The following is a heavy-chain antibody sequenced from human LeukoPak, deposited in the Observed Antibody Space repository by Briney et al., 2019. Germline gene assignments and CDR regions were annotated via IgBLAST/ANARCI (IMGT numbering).Heavy chain of an antibody. CDR1: GGSISSYY. V-gene: IGHV4-59*01. J-gene: IGHJ4*02. CDR2: IYYNGST. Sequence: SETLSLTCTVSGGSISSYYWSWIRQPPGKGLEWIGYIYYNGSTKYNPSLKSRVTISVDTSKNQFSLKLSSVTAADTAVFYCARTKYGSGRQLDVWGQGTLVTVSS. D-gene: IGHD3-10*01. CDR3: ARTKYGSGRQLDV.